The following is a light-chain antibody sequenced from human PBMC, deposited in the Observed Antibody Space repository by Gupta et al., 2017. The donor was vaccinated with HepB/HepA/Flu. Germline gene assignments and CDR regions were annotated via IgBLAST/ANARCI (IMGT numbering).Light chain of an antibody. J-gene: IGLJ3*02. CDR2: LNSDGSH. CDR3: QTWGTGIWV. V-gene: IGLV4-69*01. Sequence: QLLLTQSPSASASLGASVQLTCPLSSGHSSYAIAWHQQQPEKGPRYLMKLNSDGSHSKGDGIPDRFSGSSSGAERYLTISSLQSEDEADYYCQTWGTGIWVFGGGTKLTVL. CDR1: SGHSSYA.